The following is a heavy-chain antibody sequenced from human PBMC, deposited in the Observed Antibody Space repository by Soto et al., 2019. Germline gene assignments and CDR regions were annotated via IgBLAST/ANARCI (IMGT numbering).Heavy chain of an antibody. J-gene: IGHJ4*02. V-gene: IGHV2-5*02. CDR1: GFSLSTSGVS. CDR3: AHRADFWSGFDY. Sequence: GSGPTLVNPTQTLTLTCTCSGFSLSTSGVSVGWIRQPPGKALEWLALIYGDDDKRYSPSLKSKVTITKDTSKNQVVLTMTNMDPVDTATYYCAHRADFWSGFDYWGQGNLVTVSS. CDR2: IYGDDDK. D-gene: IGHD3-3*01.